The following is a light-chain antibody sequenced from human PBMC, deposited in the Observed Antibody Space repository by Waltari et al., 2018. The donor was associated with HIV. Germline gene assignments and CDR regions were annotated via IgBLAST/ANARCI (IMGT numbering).Light chain of an antibody. CDR2: AAS. J-gene: IGKJ1*01. Sequence: DIQMTQSPSSLSASVGDRVTITCRASQGISSYLGWYQQKPGKVPKLLIYAASTLQSGVPSRFSGSGSGTDFTLTISSLQPEDVATYYCQKYNSAPRTFGQGTRVEIK. V-gene: IGKV1-27*01. CDR3: QKYNSAPRT. CDR1: QGISSY.